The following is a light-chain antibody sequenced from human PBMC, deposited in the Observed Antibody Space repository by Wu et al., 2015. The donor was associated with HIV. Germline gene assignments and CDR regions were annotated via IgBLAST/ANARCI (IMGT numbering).Light chain of an antibody. CDR3: HQYNKRV. J-gene: IGKJ3*01. V-gene: IGKV3-15*01. CDR2: GAS. CDR1: ESVSRS. Sequence: EVVMTQSPATLSVSPGERATLSCRASESVSRSVVWYQQKPGQAPRLLIYGASTRATGIPARFSGSASGTEFTLTISSLQSEDVAVYYCHQYNKRVFGPGTKVEIK.